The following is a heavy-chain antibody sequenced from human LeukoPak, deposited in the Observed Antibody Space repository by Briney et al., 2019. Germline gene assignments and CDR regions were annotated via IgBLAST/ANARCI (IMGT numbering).Heavy chain of an antibody. CDR2: ISSSGSTI. CDR1: GFTFSSYE. CDR3: AREYPHYYYMDV. V-gene: IGHV3-48*03. D-gene: IGHD2-2*01. Sequence: GGSLRLSCAASGFTFSSYEMNWVRQAPGKGLEWVSYISSSGSTIYYADSVKGRFTISRDNAKNSLYLQMNSLRAEDTAVYYCAREYPHYYYMDVWGKGTTVTISS. J-gene: IGHJ6*03.